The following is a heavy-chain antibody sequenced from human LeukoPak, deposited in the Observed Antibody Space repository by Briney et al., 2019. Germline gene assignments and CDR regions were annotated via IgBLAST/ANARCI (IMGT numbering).Heavy chain of an antibody. Sequence: GASVKVSCKASGYTLTSYYMHWVRQAPGQGLEWMGIINPSGGSTSYAQKFQGRVTMTRDTSTSTVYMELSSLRSEDTAVYYCARVKGIAVAGPPFDYWGQGTLVTVSS. J-gene: IGHJ4*02. D-gene: IGHD6-19*01. CDR2: INPSGGST. V-gene: IGHV1-46*01. CDR3: ARVKGIAVAGPPFDY. CDR1: GYTLTSYY.